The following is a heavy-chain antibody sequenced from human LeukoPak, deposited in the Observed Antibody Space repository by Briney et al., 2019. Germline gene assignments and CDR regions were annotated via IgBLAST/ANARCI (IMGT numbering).Heavy chain of an antibody. D-gene: IGHD3-10*01. CDR2: ISAYNGNT. CDR1: GYTFTSYG. Sequence: AASVKVSCKASGYTFTSYGISWVRQAPGQGLEWMGWISAYNGNTNYAQKLQGRVTMTTDTSTSTAYMELRSLRSDDTAVYYCARETSEYYGSGSYYDYWGQGTLVTVSS. CDR3: ARETSEYYGSGSYYDY. J-gene: IGHJ4*02. V-gene: IGHV1-18*01.